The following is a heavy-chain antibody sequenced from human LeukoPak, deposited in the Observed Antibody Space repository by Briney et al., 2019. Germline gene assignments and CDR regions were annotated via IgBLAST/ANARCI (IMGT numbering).Heavy chain of an antibody. V-gene: IGHV4-61*01. D-gene: IGHD3-22*01. J-gene: IGHJ3*02. Sequence: SETLSLTCTVSGGSISSGSYYWNWIRQPPGKGLEWIGYIYYTGSTDFNPSLKSRVTISVDTSKNQFSLKLSSVTAADTAVYYCARQYYYDGDAFDIWGQGTMVTVSS. CDR3: ARQYYYDGDAFDI. CDR2: IYYTGST. CDR1: GGSISSGSYY.